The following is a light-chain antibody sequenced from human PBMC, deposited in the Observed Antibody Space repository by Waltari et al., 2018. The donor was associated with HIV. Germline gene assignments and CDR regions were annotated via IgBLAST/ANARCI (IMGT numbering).Light chain of an antibody. J-gene: IGLJ2*01. CDR3: CSYGGSYTSV. CDR1: SSDVGGYNY. V-gene: IGLV2-11*01. Sequence: QSALPQPRSVSGSPGQSVTISCTGTSSDVGGYNYVSWYQQHPGKAPKLIIYDVNNRPEGVPDRFSVSKAGKTASLTICGLHAEEEADYYCCSYGGSYTSVFGGGTQLTVL. CDR2: DVN.